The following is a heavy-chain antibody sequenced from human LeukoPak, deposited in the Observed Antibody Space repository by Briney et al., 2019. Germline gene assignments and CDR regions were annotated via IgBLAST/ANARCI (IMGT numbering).Heavy chain of an antibody. J-gene: IGHJ4*02. V-gene: IGHV1-2*06. CDR1: GYTFTGYY. D-gene: IGHD2-21*02. Sequence: ASVKVSCKASGYTFTGYYMHWVRQAPGQGLEWMGRINPNSGGTNYAQKFQGRVTMTRDTSISTAYMELSRLRSDDTAVYYCARSSNGAYCGGDCYPSYFDYWGQGTLVTFSS. CDR2: INPNSGGT. CDR3: ARSSNGAYCGGDCYPSYFDY.